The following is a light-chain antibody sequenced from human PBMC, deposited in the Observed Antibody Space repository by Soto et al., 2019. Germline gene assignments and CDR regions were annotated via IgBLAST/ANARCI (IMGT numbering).Light chain of an antibody. CDR2: DAS. CDR1: QTVSSK. CDR3: QQRSNWIT. J-gene: IGKJ5*01. Sequence: ILLTQSPGTLSLSPVEGATLSCRASQTVSSKLAWYQHKPGQAPRLLIYDASNRATGIPARFSGSGSGTDFTLTISSLEPEDFAVYYCQQRSNWITFGQGTRLEIK. V-gene: IGKV3-11*01.